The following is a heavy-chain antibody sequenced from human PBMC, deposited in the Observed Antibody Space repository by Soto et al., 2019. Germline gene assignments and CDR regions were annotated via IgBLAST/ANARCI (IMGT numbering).Heavy chain of an antibody. CDR3: AKDDWFDP. Sequence: LRLSCAASGFTFSSYGMHWVRQAPGKGLEWVAVISYDGSNKYYADSVKGRFTISRDNSKNTLYLQMNSLRAEDTAVYYCAKDDWFDPWGQGTLVTVSS. V-gene: IGHV3-30*18. CDR2: ISYDGSNK. J-gene: IGHJ5*02. CDR1: GFTFSSYG.